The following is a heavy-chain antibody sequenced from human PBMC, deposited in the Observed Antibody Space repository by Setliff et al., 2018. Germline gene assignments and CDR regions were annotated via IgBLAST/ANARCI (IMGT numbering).Heavy chain of an antibody. D-gene: IGHD3-22*01. J-gene: IGHJ4*02. Sequence: SGPTLVNPTQTLTLTCTFSGFSLSTYGVSVGWIRQPPGKALECLALIYWDDDKRYSPSLKSRVTITKDTSKNQVVLTMTGMDPVDAATYYCARTFYYDDSGSNRLLYYFDYWGQGALVTVSS. CDR2: IYWDDDK. CDR3: ARTFYYDDSGSNRLLYYFDY. V-gene: IGHV2-5*02. CDR1: GFSLSTYGVS.